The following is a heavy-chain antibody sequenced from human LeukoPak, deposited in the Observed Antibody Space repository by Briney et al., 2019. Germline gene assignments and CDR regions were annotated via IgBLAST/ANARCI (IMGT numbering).Heavy chain of an antibody. Sequence: ASVKVSCKASGYTFTSYGISWVRQAPGQGLEWKGRINPNSGGTNYAQKFQGRVTMTRDTSISTAYMELSRLRSDDTAVYYCASPDSSSWYRLDYWGQGTLVTVSS. CDR1: GYTFTSYG. J-gene: IGHJ4*02. CDR2: INPNSGGT. D-gene: IGHD6-13*01. CDR3: ASPDSSSWYRLDY. V-gene: IGHV1-2*06.